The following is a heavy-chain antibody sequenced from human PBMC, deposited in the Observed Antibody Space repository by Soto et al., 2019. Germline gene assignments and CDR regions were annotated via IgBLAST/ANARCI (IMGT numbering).Heavy chain of an antibody. CDR1: GGSISSGGYY. CDR3: ARVRLLWFGEPPDWFDP. D-gene: IGHD3-10*01. CDR2: IYYSGST. Sequence: QVQLQESGPGLVKPSQTLSLTCTVSGGSISSGGYYWSWIRQHPGKGLEWIGYIYYSGSTYYNPSLKSRVTISVDTSKNQFSLKLSSVTAADTAVYYCARVRLLWFGEPPDWFDPWGQGTLVTVPS. V-gene: IGHV4-31*03. J-gene: IGHJ5*02.